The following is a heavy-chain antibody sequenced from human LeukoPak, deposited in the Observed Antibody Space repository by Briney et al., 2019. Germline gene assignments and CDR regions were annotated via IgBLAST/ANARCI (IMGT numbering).Heavy chain of an antibody. CDR1: GYSISSGSYY. CDR3: ARADFWSGFLDY. CDR2: IYTSGST. J-gene: IGHJ4*02. V-gene: IGHV4-61*02. D-gene: IGHD3-3*01. Sequence: SETLSLTCTVSGYSISSGSYYWSWIRQPAGKGLEWIGRIYTSGSTNYNPSLKSRVTISVDTSKNQFSLKLSSVTAADTAVYYCARADFWSGFLDYWGQGTLVSVSS.